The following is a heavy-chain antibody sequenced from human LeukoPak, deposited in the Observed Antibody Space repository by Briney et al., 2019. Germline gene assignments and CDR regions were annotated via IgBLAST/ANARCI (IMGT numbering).Heavy chain of an antibody. CDR3: VRDYRACFDY. J-gene: IGHJ4*02. Sequence: PGGSLRLSCAASEFTFSDYYMSWIRQAPGKGLEWVSYISSSGSTIYYADSVKGRFTISRDNAKNSLYLQMNSLRAEDTAEYYCVRDYRACFDYWGQGTLVTVSS. V-gene: IGHV3-11*01. D-gene: IGHD3-16*02. CDR1: EFTFSDYY. CDR2: ISSSGSTI.